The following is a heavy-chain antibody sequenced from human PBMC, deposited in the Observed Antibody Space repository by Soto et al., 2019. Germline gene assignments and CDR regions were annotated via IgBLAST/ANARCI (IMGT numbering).Heavy chain of an antibody. V-gene: IGHV4-30-2*01. CDR3: ATGPPSGR. Sequence: KPSETLSLTCAVSGGSISSGGYSWSWIRQPPGKGLEWIGYIYHSGSTYYNPSLKSRVTISVDRSKNQFSLKLSSVTAADTAVYYCATGPPSGRWGQGTLVTVSS. CDR1: GGSISSGGYS. J-gene: IGHJ4*02. CDR2: IYHSGST.